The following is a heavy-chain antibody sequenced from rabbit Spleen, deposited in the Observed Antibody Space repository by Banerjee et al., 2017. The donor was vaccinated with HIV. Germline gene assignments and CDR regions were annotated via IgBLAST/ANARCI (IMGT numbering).Heavy chain of an antibody. CDR2: IYTGSSGST. Sequence: QQQLEESGGGLFQPGGSLALTCKASGFTISNSYYMCWVRQAPGKGLEWIACIYTGSSGSTYYASWAKGRFTCSKASSTTVTLQMTSLTAADTATYFCARDLVAVIGWNFNLWGPGTLVTVS. CDR3: ARDLVAVIGWNFNL. J-gene: IGHJ4*01. CDR1: GFTISNSYY. V-gene: IGHV1S45*01. D-gene: IGHD1-1*01.